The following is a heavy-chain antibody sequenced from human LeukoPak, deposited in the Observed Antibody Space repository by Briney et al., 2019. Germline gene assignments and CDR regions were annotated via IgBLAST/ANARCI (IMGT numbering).Heavy chain of an antibody. CDR2: SSPYNGKT. D-gene: IGHD2/OR15-2a*01. CDR3: ARGGIDIVTVPVSNWFDP. J-gene: IGHJ5*02. Sequence: ASVKVSCKASGYTFLNYGITWVRQAPGQGLEWMGWSSPYNGKTNYAQKLQGRVTMTTDTSTNTPYMELRSLRSDDTAVYYCARGGIDIVTVPVSNWFDPWGQGTLVTVSS. CDR1: GYTFLNYG. V-gene: IGHV1-18*01.